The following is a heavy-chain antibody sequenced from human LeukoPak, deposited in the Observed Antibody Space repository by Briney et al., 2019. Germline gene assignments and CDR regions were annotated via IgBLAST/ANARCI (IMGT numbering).Heavy chain of an antibody. J-gene: IGHJ3*02. CDR2: INPSGGST. Sequence: ASVDVSCTASGYTFTSYYMHWVRQAPGQGLEWMGIINPSGGSTSYAQKFQGRVTMTRDTSTSTVYMELSSLRSEDTAVYYCARGRYYDSAQDAFDIWGQGTMVTVSS. CDR3: ARGRYYDSAQDAFDI. CDR1: GYTFTSYY. D-gene: IGHD3-22*01. V-gene: IGHV1-46*01.